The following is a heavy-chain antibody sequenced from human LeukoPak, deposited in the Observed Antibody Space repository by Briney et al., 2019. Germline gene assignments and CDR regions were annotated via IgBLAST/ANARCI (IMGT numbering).Heavy chain of an antibody. Sequence: GGALRLSCAASGFTVSSNYMSWVRQAPGKGLEWVSTIYSGEDTYYADSVKGRFTISRDISKNTLYLQMNSLRAEDTAVYYCARNGYNFHFDYWGQGTLVTISP. CDR3: ARNGYNFHFDY. D-gene: IGHD5-24*01. CDR2: IYSGEDT. J-gene: IGHJ4*02. V-gene: IGHV3-66*01. CDR1: GFTVSSNY.